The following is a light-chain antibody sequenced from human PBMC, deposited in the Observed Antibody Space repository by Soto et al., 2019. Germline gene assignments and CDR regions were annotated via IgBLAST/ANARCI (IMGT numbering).Light chain of an antibody. CDR1: HRVSSY. V-gene: IGKV3-11*01. CDR3: QQRSNWPPIT. Sequence: ILMTQSPATLSVSPGESATLSCSASHRVSSYLAWYQQKPVQAPRXLXXXXSXXXNXXPARFSGSGSGTVFTLTISSLEPEDFAVYYCQQRSNWPPITFGQGTRLEIK. J-gene: IGKJ5*01. CDR2: XXS.